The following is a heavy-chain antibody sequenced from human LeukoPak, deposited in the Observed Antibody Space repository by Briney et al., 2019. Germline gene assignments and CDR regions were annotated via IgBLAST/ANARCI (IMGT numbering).Heavy chain of an antibody. CDR2: IYHSGST. Sequence: SEALSLTCTVSGYSISSGYYWGWIRQPPGKGLEWIGSIYHSGSTYYNPSLKSRVTISVDTSKNQFSLKLSSVTAADTAVYYCARGAMVRGVIPGQLDVWGKGTTVTVSS. D-gene: IGHD3-10*01. CDR1: GYSISSGYY. V-gene: IGHV4-38-2*02. CDR3: ARGAMVRGVIPGQLDV. J-gene: IGHJ6*04.